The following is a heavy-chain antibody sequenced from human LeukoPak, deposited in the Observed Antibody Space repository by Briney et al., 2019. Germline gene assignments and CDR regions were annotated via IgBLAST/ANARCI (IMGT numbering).Heavy chain of an antibody. CDR3: ARDLPVGATFPVFDY. D-gene: IGHD1-26*01. CDR1: GFTFSSYA. V-gene: IGHV3-30-3*01. J-gene: IGHJ4*02. CDR2: ISYDGSNK. Sequence: SGGSLRLSCAASGFTFSSYAMHWVRQAPGKGLEWVAVISYDGSNKYYADSVKGRFTISRDNSKNTLYLQMNSLRAEDTAVYYCARDLPVGATFPVFDYWGQGTLVTVSS.